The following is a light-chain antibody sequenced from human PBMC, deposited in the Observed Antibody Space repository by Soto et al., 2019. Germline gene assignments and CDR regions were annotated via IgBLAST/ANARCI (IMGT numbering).Light chain of an antibody. Sequence: QSALTQPASVSGSPGQSITISCTGTSSDVGGYNSVSRFQQHPSKAPKLIIYEVSHRPSGVSIRFSGSKSGNTASLTISGLQAEDEADYYCNSYRHSTTLVFGTGTKVTVL. CDR3: NSYRHSTTLV. CDR1: SSDVGGYNS. V-gene: IGLV2-14*01. J-gene: IGLJ1*01. CDR2: EVS.